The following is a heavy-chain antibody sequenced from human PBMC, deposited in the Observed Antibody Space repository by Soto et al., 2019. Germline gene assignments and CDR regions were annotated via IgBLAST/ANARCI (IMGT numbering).Heavy chain of an antibody. Sequence: QVQLQESGPGLVKPSQTLSLTCTVSGGSISSGGYYWSWIRQHPGKGLEWIGYIYYSGSTYYNPSLKSRVTISVDTSKNQFSLKLSSVTAADTAVYYCARESERVEYYYGMDVWGQGTTVTVSS. J-gene: IGHJ6*02. CDR1: GGSISSGGYY. CDR3: ARESERVEYYYGMDV. CDR2: IYYSGST. V-gene: IGHV4-31*03.